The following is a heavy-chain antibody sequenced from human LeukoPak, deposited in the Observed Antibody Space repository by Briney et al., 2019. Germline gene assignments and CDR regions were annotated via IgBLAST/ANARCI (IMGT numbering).Heavy chain of an antibody. Sequence: GGSLRLSCAASGFTFSSYGMHWVRQAPGKGLEWVSVISYDGINKYYADSVKGRFTISRDNSKNTLYLQMNTLRGEDTAVYYCAKDAYCSSTSCYYYYGMDVWGQGTTVTVSS. CDR1: GFTFSSYG. D-gene: IGHD2-2*01. CDR3: AKDAYCSSTSCYYYYGMDV. V-gene: IGHV3-30*18. CDR2: ISYDGINK. J-gene: IGHJ6*02.